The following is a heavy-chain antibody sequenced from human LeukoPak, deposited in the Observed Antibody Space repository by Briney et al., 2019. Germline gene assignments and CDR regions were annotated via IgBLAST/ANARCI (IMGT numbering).Heavy chain of an antibody. Sequence: SETLSLTCTVSGGSISSYYWSWIRQPPGKGLEWIGYIYYSGSTNYNPSLKSRVTISVDTSKNQFSLKLSSVTAADTAVYYCARDPYCSGTSCPYWYFDLWGRGTLVTVSS. J-gene: IGHJ2*01. V-gene: IGHV4-59*01. D-gene: IGHD2-2*01. CDR2: IYYSGST. CDR1: GGSISSYY. CDR3: ARDPYCSGTSCPYWYFDL.